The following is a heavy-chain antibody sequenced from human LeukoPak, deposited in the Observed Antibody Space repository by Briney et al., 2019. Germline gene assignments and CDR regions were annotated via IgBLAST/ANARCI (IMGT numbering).Heavy chain of an antibody. Sequence: GGSLRLSCAPSGFTFSSYAMTWVRQAPGKGLEWVSDISDSGDSTYYADSLKGRFTISRDNSKNTLYLQMNSLRAEDTAVYYCARILTGYYDFWGQGTLVTVSS. J-gene: IGHJ4*02. V-gene: IGHV3-23*01. CDR3: ARILTGYYDF. CDR2: ISDSGDST. CDR1: GFTFSSYA. D-gene: IGHD3-9*01.